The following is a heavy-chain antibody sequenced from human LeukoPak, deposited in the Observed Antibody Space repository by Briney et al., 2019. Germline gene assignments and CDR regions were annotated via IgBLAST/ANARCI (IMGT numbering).Heavy chain of an antibody. Sequence: AAVKVSCMASGYTFTTYDINWVRHGPGGGLEGMGWMNPNRGYTDYAQTLQGSVTITRDTSISTAYMELSSLRSEDTAVYYCARVAGSIDYWGQGTLVTVSS. V-gene: IGHV1-8*03. CDR2: MNPNRGYT. D-gene: IGHD6-19*01. CDR3: ARVAGSIDY. J-gene: IGHJ4*02. CDR1: GYTFTTYD.